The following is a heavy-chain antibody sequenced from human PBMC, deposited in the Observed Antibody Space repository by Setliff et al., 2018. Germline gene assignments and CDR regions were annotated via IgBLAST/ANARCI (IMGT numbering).Heavy chain of an antibody. Sequence: PSETLSLSCAASGFTFSSYAMSWVRQAPGEGLEWVSAISGSGGYTYYADSVKGRFTISRDDSKNTLYLQMNSLRAEDTAVYYCTRARDIAPTYYYMDVWGKGTTVTVSS. D-gene: IGHD5-12*01. CDR1: GFTFSSYA. CDR2: ISGSGGYT. V-gene: IGHV3-23*01. J-gene: IGHJ6*03. CDR3: TRARDIAPTYYYMDV.